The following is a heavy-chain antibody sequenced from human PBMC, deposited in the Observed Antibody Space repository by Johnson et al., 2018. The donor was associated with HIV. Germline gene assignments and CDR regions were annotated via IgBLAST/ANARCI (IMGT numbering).Heavy chain of an antibody. CDR1: GFTFDDYA. J-gene: IGHJ3*02. CDR3: ARECIAARLAAFDI. V-gene: IGHV3-9*01. Sequence: VQLVESGGGVVRPGGSLRLSCAASGFTFDDYAMHWVRLAPGKGLAWVSGIRWNSGSMAYAASVTGRFTTSRDNAKNSLYLQMNSLRAEDTAVYYCARECIAARLAAFDIWGQGTMVTVSS. CDR2: IRWNSGSM. D-gene: IGHD6-6*01.